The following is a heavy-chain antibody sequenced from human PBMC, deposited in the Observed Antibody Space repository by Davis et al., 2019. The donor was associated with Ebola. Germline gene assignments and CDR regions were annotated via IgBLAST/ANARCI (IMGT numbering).Heavy chain of an antibody. D-gene: IGHD2-15*01. CDR2: TYYRSKWYN. Sequence: QTLSLTCAISGDSVSSNSAAWNWIRQSPSRGLEWLGRTYYRSKWYNDYAVSVKSRITINPDTSKNQFSLQLNSVTPEDTAVYYCARERGYCSGGSCYPTYYYYGMDVWGQGTTVTVSS. V-gene: IGHV6-1*01. CDR3: ARERGYCSGGSCYPTYYYYGMDV. CDR1: GDSVSSNSAA. J-gene: IGHJ6*02.